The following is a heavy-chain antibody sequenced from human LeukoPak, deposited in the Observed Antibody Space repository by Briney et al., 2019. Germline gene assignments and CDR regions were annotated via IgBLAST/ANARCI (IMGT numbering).Heavy chain of an antibody. V-gene: IGHV3-7*03. D-gene: IGHD1-26*01. CDR1: GFTISHYW. Sequence: PGGSLRLSCVASGFTISHYWMTWVRQAPGKGLEWVANIEKDAREKTYVDSVKGRFTISRDNAKNSLFLQMNSLRAEDTALYYCIKDMGFDLLKDAFDVWGQGAMVTVSS. CDR3: IKDMGFDLLKDAFDV. J-gene: IGHJ3*01. CDR2: IEKDAREK.